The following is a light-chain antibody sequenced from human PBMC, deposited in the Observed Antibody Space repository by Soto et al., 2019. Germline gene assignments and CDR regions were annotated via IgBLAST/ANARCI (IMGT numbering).Light chain of an antibody. Sequence: EIVMTQSPATLSVSPGERATLSCRASQSISSNLAWYQQKPGQAPRLLIYVASTRPSGIPARFSGSGSGTEFTLTISSLQSEDCAVYYCQHYDNWPRTFGQGTKLEIK. V-gene: IGKV3-15*01. J-gene: IGKJ1*01. CDR1: QSISSN. CDR3: QHYDNWPRT. CDR2: VAS.